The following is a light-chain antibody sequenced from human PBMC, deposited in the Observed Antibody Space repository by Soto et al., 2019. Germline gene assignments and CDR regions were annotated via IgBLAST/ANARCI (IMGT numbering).Light chain of an antibody. CDR1: QSISRA. V-gene: IGKV3-11*01. Sequence: EIVLTQSPATLSLSPGDRATLSCKASQSISRALVWYQQKPGQAPRLLIYETSNRATGIPTRFSGGGSGTDFPLTISSLEPEDFAVYYCQQRSVWPTFGQGTRVEIK. CDR2: ETS. J-gene: IGKJ1*01. CDR3: QQRSVWPT.